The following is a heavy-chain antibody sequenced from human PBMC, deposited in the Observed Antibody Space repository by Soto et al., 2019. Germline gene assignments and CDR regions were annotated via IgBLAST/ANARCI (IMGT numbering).Heavy chain of an antibody. D-gene: IGHD3-22*01. CDR3: TTDPVTMIVVVPSSG. Sequence: ASVKVSCKASGYTFTSYDINWVRQATGQGLEWMGWMNPNSGNTDYAQKFQGRVTMTRNTSISTAYMELNSLKTEDTAVYYCTTDPVTMIVVVPSSGWGQGTLVTVS. CDR2: MNPNSGNT. CDR1: GYTFTSYD. V-gene: IGHV1-8*01. J-gene: IGHJ4*02.